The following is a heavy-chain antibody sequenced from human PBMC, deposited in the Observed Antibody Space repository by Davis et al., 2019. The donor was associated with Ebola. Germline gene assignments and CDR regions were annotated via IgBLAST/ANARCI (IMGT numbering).Heavy chain of an antibody. D-gene: IGHD3-3*01. CDR3: AKDKNYDFWSGYPHDAFDI. CDR1: GFTFSSYA. J-gene: IGHJ3*02. CDR2: ISGSGGST. V-gene: IGHV3-23*01. Sequence: GESLKIPCAASGFTFSSYAMSWVRQAPGKGLEWVSAISGSGGSTYYADSVKGRSTISRDNSKNTLYLQMNSLRAEDTAIYYCAKDKNYDFWSGYPHDAFDIWGQGTMVTVSS.